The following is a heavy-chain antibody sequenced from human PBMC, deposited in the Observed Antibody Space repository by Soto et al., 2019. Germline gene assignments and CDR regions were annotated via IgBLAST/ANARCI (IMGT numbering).Heavy chain of an antibody. CDR1: GFTFSHAW. Sequence: LLVGSGGGIVQPGGSLRLSCVASGFTFSHAWMDWVRQAPGKGREWVGRIKSISDGETTNHAASVAGRFTISRDDSKNTLFLHVTSLKTEDTGVYSCTRRIAVAGTYYFDSRGQGTLVTVSA. J-gene: IGHJ4*02. D-gene: IGHD6-19*01. CDR2: IKSISDGETT. V-gene: IGHV3-15*07. CDR3: TRRIAVAGTYYFDS.